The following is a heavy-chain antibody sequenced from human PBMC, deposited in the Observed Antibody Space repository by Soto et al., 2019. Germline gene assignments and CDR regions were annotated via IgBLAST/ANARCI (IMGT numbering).Heavy chain of an antibody. Sequence: PGWSLRLSCAASGFTFSSYSIHWVRQAPGKGLEWVSSIGTRSDIYYADSVKGRFTISRDNAKNSMSLQMNSMTAEDTAVYYCAREETACPLAYGLHVWGQGTT. CDR1: GFTFSSYS. CDR3: AREETACPLAYGLHV. J-gene: IGHJ6*02. V-gene: IGHV3-21*01. CDR2: IGTRSDI. D-gene: IGHD2-21*02.